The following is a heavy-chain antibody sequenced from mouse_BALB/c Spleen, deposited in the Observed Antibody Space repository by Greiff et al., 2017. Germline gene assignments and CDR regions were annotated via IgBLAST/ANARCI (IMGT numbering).Heavy chain of an antibody. D-gene: IGHD2-14*01. CDR1: GYNFTSYW. CDR2: IYPGSGST. CDR3: AKYYGYRFYAMDY. V-gene: IGHV1-55*01. Sequence: QVQLQQPGAELVKPGTSVKLSCKASGYNFTSYWINWVKLRPGQGLEWIGDIYPGSGSTNYNEKFKSKATLTVDTSSSTAYMQLSSLASEDSALYYCAKYYGYRFYAMDYWGQGTSVTVSS. J-gene: IGHJ4*01.